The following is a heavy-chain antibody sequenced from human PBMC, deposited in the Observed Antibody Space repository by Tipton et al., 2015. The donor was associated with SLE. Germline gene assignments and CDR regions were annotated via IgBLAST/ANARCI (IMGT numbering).Heavy chain of an antibody. CDR3: ARERGVLLRFLEWLPDAFDI. Sequence: QSGAEVKKPGASVKVSCKASGYTFTIYYMHWVRQAPGQGLEWMGIINPSGGSTTYAQKFQGRVTMTRDTSTSTVYMELSSLRSDDTAVYYCARERGVLLRFLEWLPDAFDIWGQGTMVTVSS. CDR1: GYTFTIYY. D-gene: IGHD3-3*01. CDR2: INPSGGST. J-gene: IGHJ3*02. V-gene: IGHV1-46*01.